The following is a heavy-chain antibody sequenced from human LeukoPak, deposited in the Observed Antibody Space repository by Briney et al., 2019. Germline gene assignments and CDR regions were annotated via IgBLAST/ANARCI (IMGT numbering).Heavy chain of an antibody. CDR3: ARDGLLGYFDY. V-gene: IGHV3-30*03. Sequence: GGSLRLSCAASGFTFSSYGMHWVRQAPGKGLEWVAVISYDGSNKYYADSVKGRFTISRDNSKNTLYLQMNSLRAEDTAVYYCARDGLLGYFDYWGQGTLVTVSS. CDR2: ISYDGSNK. CDR1: GFTFSSYG. J-gene: IGHJ4*02.